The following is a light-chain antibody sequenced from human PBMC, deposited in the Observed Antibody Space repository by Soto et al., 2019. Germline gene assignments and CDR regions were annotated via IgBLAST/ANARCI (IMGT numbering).Light chain of an antibody. J-gene: IGLJ3*02. Sequence: QSALTQPASVSGSPGQSITISCTGTSSDVGTYNLVSWYQQHPGRAPKLIIYEVDSRTSGISDRFSGSKSGNTASLTISGLQPADEADYYCSSFTNTNSLDDWVFGGGTKVTVL. V-gene: IGLV2-14*02. CDR2: EVD. CDR3: SSFTNTNSLDDWV. CDR1: SSDVGTYNL.